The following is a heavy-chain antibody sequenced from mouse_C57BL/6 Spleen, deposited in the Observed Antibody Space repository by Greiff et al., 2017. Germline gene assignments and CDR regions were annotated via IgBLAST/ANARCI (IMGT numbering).Heavy chain of an antibody. J-gene: IGHJ2*01. CDR1: GYTFTSYW. CDR3: ARVGIDNYVFDY. V-gene: IGHV1-64*01. Sequence: VQLQQPGAELVKPGASVKLSCKASGYTFTSYWMHWVKQRPGQGLEWIGMIHPNSGSTNYNEKFKSKATLTVDKSSSTAYMQLSSLTSEDSAVYYCARVGIDNYVFDYWGQGTTLTVSS. CDR2: IHPNSGST. D-gene: IGHD1-3*01.